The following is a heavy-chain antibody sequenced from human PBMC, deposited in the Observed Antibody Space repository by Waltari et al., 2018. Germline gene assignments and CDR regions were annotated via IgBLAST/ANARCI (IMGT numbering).Heavy chain of an antibody. D-gene: IGHD6-19*01. CDR2: IIPIFGTA. J-gene: IGHJ4*02. V-gene: IGHV1-69*12. CDR3: ARGGIAVAGTAIDY. Sequence: QVQLVQSGAEVKKPGSSVKVSCKAYGGTFSSYAISWVRQAPGQGLEWMGGIIPIFGTANSAQKFQGRVTITADESTSTAYMELSSLRSEDTAVYYCARGGIAVAGTAIDYWGQGTLVTVSS. CDR1: GGTFSSYA.